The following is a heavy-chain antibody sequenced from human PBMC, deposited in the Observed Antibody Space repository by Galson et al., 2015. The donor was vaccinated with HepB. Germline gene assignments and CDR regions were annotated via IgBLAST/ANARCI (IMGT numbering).Heavy chain of an antibody. CDR2: IKQDGSEK. CDR3: ARAGDGYCSSTSCSTNDAFDI. V-gene: IGHV3-7*01. CDR1: GFTFSSYW. J-gene: IGHJ3*02. Sequence: LRLSCAASGFTFSSYWMSWVRQAPGKGLEWVANIKQDGSEKYYVDSVKGRFTISRDNAKNSLYLQMNSLRAEDTAVYYCARAGDGYCSSTSCSTNDAFDIWGQGTMVTVSS. D-gene: IGHD2-2*02.